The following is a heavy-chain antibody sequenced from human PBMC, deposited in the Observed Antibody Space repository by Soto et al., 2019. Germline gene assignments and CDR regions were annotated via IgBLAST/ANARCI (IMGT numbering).Heavy chain of an antibody. V-gene: IGHV4-31*03. CDR1: GGCISSGGYY. J-gene: IGHJ4*02. D-gene: IGHD5-18*01. CDR2: IYYSGST. CDR3: ARVDTAMVTVDY. Sequence: SETLSLTCTVSGGCISSGGYYWSWIRQHPGKGLEWIGYIYYSGSTYYNPSLKSRVTISVDTSKNQFSLKLSSVTAADTAVYYCARVDTAMVTVDYWGQGTLVTVSS.